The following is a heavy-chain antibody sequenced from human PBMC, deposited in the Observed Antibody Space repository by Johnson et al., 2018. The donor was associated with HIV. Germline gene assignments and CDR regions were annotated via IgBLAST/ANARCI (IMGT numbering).Heavy chain of an antibody. CDR2: IGTAGDT. D-gene: IGHD2-15*01. CDR1: GFTFSSYD. J-gene: IGHJ3*02. CDR3: ARAVCRGGRCYSHDAFDI. V-gene: IGHV3-13*01. Sequence: VQLVESGGGLVKPGGSLRLSCAASGFTFSSYDMHWVRQTTGKVLQWVSGIGTAGDTYYSGSVKGRFTISRENAKNSLYLQMNSLRAGDTALYYCARAVCRGGRCYSHDAFDIWGQGTMVIVSA.